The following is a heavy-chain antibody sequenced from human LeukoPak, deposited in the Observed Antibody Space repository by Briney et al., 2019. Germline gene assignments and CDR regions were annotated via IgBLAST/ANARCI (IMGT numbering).Heavy chain of an antibody. V-gene: IGHV1-69*04. CDR1: GGTFSSYA. CDR3: AKDGYSSGWYVGYFDY. D-gene: IGHD6-19*01. Sequence: SVKVSCKASGGTFSSYAISWVRQAPGQGLEWMGRIIPILGIANYAQKFQGRVTITADKSTSTAYMELSSLRSEDTAVYYCAKDGYSSGWYVGYFDYWGQGTLVTVSS. J-gene: IGHJ4*02. CDR2: IIPILGIA.